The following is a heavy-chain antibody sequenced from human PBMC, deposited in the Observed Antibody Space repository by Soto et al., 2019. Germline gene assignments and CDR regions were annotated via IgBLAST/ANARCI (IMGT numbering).Heavy chain of an antibody. Sequence: SETLSLTCAVYGGSFSGYYWSWIRQPPGKGLEWIGEINHSGSTNYNPSLTSRVTISVDTSKNQFSLKLSSVTAADTAVYYCARSAGSGWYFRGAFDIWGQGTMVTVSS. CDR1: GGSFSGYY. V-gene: IGHV4-34*01. CDR2: INHSGST. J-gene: IGHJ3*02. D-gene: IGHD6-19*01. CDR3: ARSAGSGWYFRGAFDI.